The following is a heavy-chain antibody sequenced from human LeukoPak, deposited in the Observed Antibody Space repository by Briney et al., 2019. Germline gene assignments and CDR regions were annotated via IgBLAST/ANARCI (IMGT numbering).Heavy chain of an antibody. D-gene: IGHD6-13*01. CDR3: ARDTPNSSSWYWGGRYMDV. CDR2: IKQDGSEK. J-gene: IGHJ6*03. CDR1: GFTFSSYW. Sequence: GGSLRLSCAASGFTFSSYWMSWVRQAPGKGLEWVANIKQDGSEKYYVDSVKGRSTISRDNAKNSLYLQMNSLRAEDTAVYYCARDTPNSSSWYWGGRYMDVWGKGTTVTVSS. V-gene: IGHV3-7*01.